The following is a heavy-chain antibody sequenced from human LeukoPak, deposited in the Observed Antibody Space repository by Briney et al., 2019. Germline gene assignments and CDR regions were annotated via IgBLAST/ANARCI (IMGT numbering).Heavy chain of an antibody. CDR3: ARDLYLTTQNLYMDV. CDR1: GYTFTGYY. CDR2: INPSGGST. J-gene: IGHJ6*03. Sequence: ASVKVSCKASGYTFTGYYMHWVRQAPGQGLEWMGIINPSGGSTSYAQKFQGRVTMTRDMSTSTVYMELSSLRSEDTAVYYCARDLYLTTQNLYMDVWGKGTTVTVSS. V-gene: IGHV1-46*01. D-gene: IGHD4-17*01.